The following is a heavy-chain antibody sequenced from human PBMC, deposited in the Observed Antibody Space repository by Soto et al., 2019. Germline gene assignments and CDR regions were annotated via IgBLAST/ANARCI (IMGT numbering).Heavy chain of an antibody. Sequence: SETLSLTCTVSVGSVSSGGYYWSWIRQPPGKGLEWIGYLYYSGSTSYNPSLNSRATISVDTSKNQFSLKLSSVTAADTAVYYSARDMGYCGTTSCYLKYFDSWGQGP. CDR2: LYYSGST. D-gene: IGHD2-2*01. V-gene: IGHV4-61*08. CDR3: ARDMGYCGTTSCYLKYFDS. CDR1: VGSVSSGGYY. J-gene: IGHJ4*02.